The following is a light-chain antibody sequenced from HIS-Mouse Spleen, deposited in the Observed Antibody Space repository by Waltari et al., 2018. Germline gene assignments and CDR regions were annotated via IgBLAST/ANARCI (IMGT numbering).Light chain of an antibody. J-gene: IGKJ1*01. CDR3: QQRSNWPPWT. Sequence: EIVLTQSPATLSLSPGERATLSCRASQSVSSYLAWYQQKPGQAPRLLIYDASNRATGIPARFSGSGSGTDLTITISSLEPEDFAVYYCQQRSNWPPWTFGQGTKVEIK. CDR2: DAS. V-gene: IGKV3-11*01. CDR1: QSVSSY.